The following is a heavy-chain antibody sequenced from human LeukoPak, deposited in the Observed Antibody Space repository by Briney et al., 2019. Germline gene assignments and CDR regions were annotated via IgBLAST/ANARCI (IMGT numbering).Heavy chain of an antibody. V-gene: IGHV4-39*01. CDR2: MFYSGTA. D-gene: IGHD6-19*01. J-gene: IGHJ5*02. CDR1: GGSISSSRHY. CDR3: ARHTDSSGWYRAWFDP. Sequence: SETLSLTCTVSGGSISSSRHYWGWLRQPPGKGLEWIGSMFYSGTAYYNASLKSRVTISVDTSKNQFSLKVTSVTAADTAVYYCARHTDSSGWYRAWFDPLAEGTLVSVSS.